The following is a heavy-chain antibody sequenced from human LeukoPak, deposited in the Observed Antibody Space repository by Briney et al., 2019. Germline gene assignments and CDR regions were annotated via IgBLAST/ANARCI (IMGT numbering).Heavy chain of an antibody. CDR1: GYTFTSYD. Sequence: GASVKVSCKASGYTFTSYDINWVRQATGQGLEWMGWMNLNSGNTGYAQNLQGRVTMTTDTSTSTAYMELRSLRSDDTAVYFCARIWVVVGGGWFDPWGQGTLVTVSS. V-gene: IGHV1-8*01. D-gene: IGHD3-22*01. CDR3: ARIWVVVGGGWFDP. CDR2: MNLNSGNT. J-gene: IGHJ5*02.